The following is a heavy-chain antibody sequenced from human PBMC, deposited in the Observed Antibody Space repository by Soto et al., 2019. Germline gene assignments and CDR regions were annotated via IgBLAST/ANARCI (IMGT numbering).Heavy chain of an antibody. CDR2: ISSSTSYI. V-gene: IGHV3-21*01. J-gene: IGHJ5*01. CDR1: GFTFSSYS. Sequence: GGSLRLSCAASGFTFSSYSMNWVRQAPGKGLEWVSSISSSTSYIYYADSVKGRFTISRDNAKNSLYLQMNSLRAEDTAKFFCVKGGTPPFYDSSGQGTSVTGS. CDR3: VKGGTPPFYDS.